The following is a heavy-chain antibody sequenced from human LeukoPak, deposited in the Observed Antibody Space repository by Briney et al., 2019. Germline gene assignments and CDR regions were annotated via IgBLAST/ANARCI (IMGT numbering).Heavy chain of an antibody. CDR1: GGSISSSSYY. V-gene: IGHV4-39*01. D-gene: IGHD4-17*01. Sequence: PSETLSLTCTVSGGSISSSSYYWGWIRQPPGKGLEWIGSIYYSGSTYYNPSLKSRVTISVDTSKNQFSLKLSSVTAADTAVYYCARHNCDYRYWGQGTLVTVSS. J-gene: IGHJ4*02. CDR3: ARHNCDYRY. CDR2: IYYSGST.